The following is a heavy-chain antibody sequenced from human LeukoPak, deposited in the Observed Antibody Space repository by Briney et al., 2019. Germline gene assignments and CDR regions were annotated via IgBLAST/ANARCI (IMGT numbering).Heavy chain of an antibody. CDR3: ARDLVHRRLLASTYNWFDP. CDR2: INAGNGNT. Sequence: ASVKVSCKASGYTFTSYAMHWVRQAPGQRLEWMGWINAGNGNTKFAQKLQGRVTMTTDTSTSTAYMELRSLRSDDTAVYYCARDLVHRRLLASTYNWFDPWGQGTLVTVSS. CDR1: GYTFTSYA. D-gene: IGHD2/OR15-2a*01. V-gene: IGHV1-3*01. J-gene: IGHJ5*02.